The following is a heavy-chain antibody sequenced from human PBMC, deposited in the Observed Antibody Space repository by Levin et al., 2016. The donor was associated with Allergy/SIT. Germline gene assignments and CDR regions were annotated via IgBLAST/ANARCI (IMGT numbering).Heavy chain of an antibody. J-gene: IGHJ4*02. D-gene: IGHD3-3*01. V-gene: IGHV3-49*03. Sequence: GESLKISCSASGLTFADYAMNWFRQAPGKGLEWVGFIRPKAYGGSTELVPSVRGRFSISRDDFRSIAHLQMNSLKTEDTAMYFCAAFRPEWLLYGGLYWGQGNLVTVSS. CDR1: GLTFADYA. CDR2: IRPKAYGGST. CDR3: AAFRPEWLLYGGLY.